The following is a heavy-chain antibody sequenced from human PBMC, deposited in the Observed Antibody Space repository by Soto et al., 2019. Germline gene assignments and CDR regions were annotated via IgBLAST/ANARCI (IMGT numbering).Heavy chain of an antibody. D-gene: IGHD6-19*01. CDR3: ASVGGFAAVAADY. CDR2: IYHSGST. V-gene: IGHV4-30-2*01. J-gene: IGHJ4*02. Sequence: HLQLQESGSGLVKPSQTLSLTCAVSGGSISSGGYSWSWIRQPPGKGLEWSGYIYHSGSTYYNPTLKGRVTISVDRSKSQFSLKLSSVTAADTAVYYCASVGGFAAVAADYWGQGTLVTVPS. CDR1: GGSISSGGYS.